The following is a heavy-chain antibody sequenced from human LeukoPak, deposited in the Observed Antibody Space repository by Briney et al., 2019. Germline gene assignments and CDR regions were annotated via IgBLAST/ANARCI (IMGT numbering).Heavy chain of an antibody. D-gene: IGHD6-13*01. CDR3: ARFWNGRALIPGIAAAHDAFDI. V-gene: IGHV4-59*08. CDR2: IYYSGST. J-gene: IGHJ3*02. Sequence: SETLSLTCTVSGGSISSYYWSWIRQPPGKGLEWIGYIYYSGSTNYNPSLKSRVTISVDTSKNQFSLKLSSVTAADTAVYYCARFWNGRALIPGIAAAHDAFDIWGQGTMVTVSS. CDR1: GGSISSYY.